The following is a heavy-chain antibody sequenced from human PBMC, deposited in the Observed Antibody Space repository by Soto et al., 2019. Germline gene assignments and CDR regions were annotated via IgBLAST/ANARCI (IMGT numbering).Heavy chain of an antibody. Sequence: QVQLVQSGAEVKKPGASVKVSCKASGYTFIGYDLHWVRQAPGQGLEWCGRINPRSGDTTYAQKFQGRLTMTRDTSLSTAYMELSSLRSDATAVYYCGRDGVGATPLGWFDPWGQGSLVTVSS. D-gene: IGHD1-26*01. CDR3: GRDGVGATPLGWFDP. V-gene: IGHV1-2*06. CDR2: INPRSGDT. CDR1: GYTFIGYD. J-gene: IGHJ5*02.